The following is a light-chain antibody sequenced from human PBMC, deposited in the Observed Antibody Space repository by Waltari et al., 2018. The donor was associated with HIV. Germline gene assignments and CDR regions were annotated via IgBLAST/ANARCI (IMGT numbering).Light chain of an antibody. CDR1: NIGYRS. CDR2: ADT. CDR3: QVWASNSAYVV. J-gene: IGLJ2*01. V-gene: IGLV3-21*02. Sequence: YELTQPPSVSVAPGQTATITCGGDNIGYRSVHWYQQKAGQAPVLVFYADTDRPSGIPERVSGAKAGNTATLTISRVEAGDEADYYCQVWASNSAYVVFGGRTKLTVL.